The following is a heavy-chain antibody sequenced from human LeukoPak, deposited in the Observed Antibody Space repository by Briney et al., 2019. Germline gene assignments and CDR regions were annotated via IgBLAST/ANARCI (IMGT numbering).Heavy chain of an antibody. CDR3: ARPGQRYDFWSGYSH. J-gene: IGHJ4*02. Sequence: GESLQISCKGSGYSFTSYWIGWVRPMPGKGLEWMGIIYPGDSDTRYSPSFQGQVTISADKSISTAYLQWSSLKASDTAMYYCARPGQRYDFWSGYSHWGQGTLVTVSS. CDR1: GYSFTSYW. V-gene: IGHV5-51*01. CDR2: IYPGDSDT. D-gene: IGHD3-3*01.